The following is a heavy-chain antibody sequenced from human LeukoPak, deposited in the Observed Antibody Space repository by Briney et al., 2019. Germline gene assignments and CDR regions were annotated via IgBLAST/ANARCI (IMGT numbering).Heavy chain of an antibody. D-gene: IGHD2-2*01. J-gene: IGHJ4*02. V-gene: IGHV3-48*01. Sequence: PGGSLRLSCAASGFSFSSYSMNWVRQAPGKGLEWVSYISSSSSTIYYADSVKGRFTISRDNAKNSLYLQMNSLRAEDTAVYYCARDRGYCSSTSCSHTRFDYWGQGTLVTVSS. CDR3: ARDRGYCSSTSCSHTRFDY. CDR1: GFSFSSYS. CDR2: ISSSSSTI.